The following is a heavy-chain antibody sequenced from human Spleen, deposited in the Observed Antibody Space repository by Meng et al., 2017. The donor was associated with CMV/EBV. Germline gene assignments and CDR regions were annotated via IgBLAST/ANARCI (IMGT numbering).Heavy chain of an antibody. D-gene: IGHD3-10*01. V-gene: IGHV3-11*01. CDR1: GFTFSDYY. Sequence: GESLKISCAASGFTFSDYYMSWVRQAPGKGLEWLSYTSSSGGSIKSADSVEGRFSISRDNSKNTLHLQMNSLRAEDTAVYYCARENRIYGSGSYYNYGMDVWGQGTTVTVSS. CDR3: ARENRIYGSGSYYNYGMDV. CDR2: TSSSGGSI. J-gene: IGHJ6*02.